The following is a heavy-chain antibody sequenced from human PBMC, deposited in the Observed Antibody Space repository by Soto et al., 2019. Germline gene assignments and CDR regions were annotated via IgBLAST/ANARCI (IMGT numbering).Heavy chain of an antibody. CDR3: ARGRYGDY. V-gene: IGHV1-18*01. CDR1: GYAFTTYG. CDR2: ISAHNGNT. J-gene: IGHJ4*02. Sequence: QVHLVQSGAEVKKPGASVKVSCKGSGYAFTTYGITWVRQAPGQGLEWMGWISAHNGNTNYAQKLQGRFTVTRDTSTSTAYMELRRLRSDDPPVYYCARGRYGDYWGQGALVTVSS. D-gene: IGHD1-1*01.